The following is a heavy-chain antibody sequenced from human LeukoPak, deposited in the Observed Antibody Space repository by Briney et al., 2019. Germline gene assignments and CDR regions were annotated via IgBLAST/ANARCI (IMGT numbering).Heavy chain of an antibody. CDR1: GGSINSYY. Sequence: SETLSLTCIVSGGSINSYYWSWIRQPPGKGLEWIGYIYYSGSTNNNPSLKSRVTISVDTSKNQFSLRLNSVTAEDTAVYYCARGLPAAVSYFDYWGQGTLVTVSS. J-gene: IGHJ4*02. CDR2: IYYSGST. V-gene: IGHV4-59*01. D-gene: IGHD2-2*01. CDR3: ARGLPAAVSYFDY.